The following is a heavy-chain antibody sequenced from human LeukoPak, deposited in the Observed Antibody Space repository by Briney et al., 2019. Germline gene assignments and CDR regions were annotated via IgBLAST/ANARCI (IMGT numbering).Heavy chain of an antibody. J-gene: IGHJ3*02. V-gene: IGHV3-7*01. D-gene: IGHD3-22*01. CDR3: ARETYYYDSSGLPSDAFDI. Sequence: GGSLRLSCETSGFTFSNSWMHWVRQAPGKGLEWVANIKEDGSEKNYVDSVKGRFTISRDNAKNSLYLQMNSLRAEDTAVYYCARETYYYDSSGLPSDAFDIWGQGTMVTVSS. CDR2: IKEDGSEK. CDR1: GFTFSNSW.